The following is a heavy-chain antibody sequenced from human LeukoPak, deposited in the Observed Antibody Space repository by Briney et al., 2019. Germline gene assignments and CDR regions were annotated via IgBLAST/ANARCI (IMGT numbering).Heavy chain of an antibody. J-gene: IGHJ4*02. CDR3: ARRDTKGLDY. D-gene: IGHD5-24*01. CDR2: INPNSGDT. CDR1: GYTFTGYF. V-gene: IGHV1-2*02. Sequence: ASVTVSCKASGYTFTGYFIHWVRQAPGQGLEWMGWINPNSGDTDLSPKFQGRVTMTRDTSSSTSYMELISLRSDDSAVYYCARRDTKGLDYWGQGTLVTVSS.